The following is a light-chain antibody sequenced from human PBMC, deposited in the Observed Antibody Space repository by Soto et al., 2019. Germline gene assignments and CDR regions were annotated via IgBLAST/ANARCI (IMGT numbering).Light chain of an antibody. CDR1: QSVSSY. CDR3: QQRSNGPRSIT. J-gene: IGKJ5*01. V-gene: IGKV3-11*01. CDR2: DAS. Sequence: EIVLTQSPATLSLSPGERATLSCRASQSVSSYLAWYQQKPGQAPRLLIYDASNRATGIPARFSGSGSGTDFTLTISSLEPEDFAVYYCQQRSNGPRSITCGQGTRLEIK.